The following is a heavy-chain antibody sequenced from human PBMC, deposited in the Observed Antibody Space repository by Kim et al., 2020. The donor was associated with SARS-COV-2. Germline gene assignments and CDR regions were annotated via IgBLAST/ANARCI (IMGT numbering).Heavy chain of an antibody. D-gene: IGHD6-13*01. Sequence: GGSLRLSCAASGFTLSSYWMHWVRQAPGKGLVWVSRSNNDGSSRSYADSVKGRFSISRDNAKNTLYLQMNSLRADDTAVYYCARRTATAGGYWYFDLWARGTLVTVSS. CDR1: GFTLSSYW. V-gene: IGHV3-74*01. CDR2: SNNDGSSR. CDR3: ARRTATAGGYWYFDL. J-gene: IGHJ2*01.